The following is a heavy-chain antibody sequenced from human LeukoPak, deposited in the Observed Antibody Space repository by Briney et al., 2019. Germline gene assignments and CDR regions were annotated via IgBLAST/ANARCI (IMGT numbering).Heavy chain of an antibody. Sequence: GGSLRLSCAASGFTFSSYAMSWVRQAPGKGLEWVSAISGSGGSTYYADSVKGRFTISRDNSKNTLYLQMNSLRAEDTAVYYCAKDNCSSTSCYTDYWGQGTLVTVPS. D-gene: IGHD2-2*02. CDR3: AKDNCSSTSCYTDY. CDR1: GFTFSSYA. J-gene: IGHJ4*02. CDR2: ISGSGGST. V-gene: IGHV3-23*01.